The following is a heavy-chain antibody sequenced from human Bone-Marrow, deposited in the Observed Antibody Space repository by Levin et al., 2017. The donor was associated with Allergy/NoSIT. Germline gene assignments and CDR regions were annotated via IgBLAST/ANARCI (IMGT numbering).Heavy chain of an antibody. J-gene: IGHJ4*02. Sequence: QSGGSLRLSCAASGFTFSNYWAHWVRQAPGKGLVWVSGINSDGSSTSYADSVKGRFTISRDNAKNTLYLQMNSLRAEDTAVYYCSSTVTTRFDYWGQGTLVTVSS. CDR1: GFTFSNYW. V-gene: IGHV3-74*01. D-gene: IGHD4-17*01. CDR3: SSTVTTRFDY. CDR2: INSDGSST.